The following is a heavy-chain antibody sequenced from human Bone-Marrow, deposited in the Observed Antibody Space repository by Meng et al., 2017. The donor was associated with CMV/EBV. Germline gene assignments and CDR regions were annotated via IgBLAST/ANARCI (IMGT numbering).Heavy chain of an antibody. CDR2: ISSSGSTI. CDR3: ARDRANDYGDINWFDP. CDR1: GFTFSSYE. V-gene: IGHV3-48*03. Sequence: GESLKISCAASGFTFSSYEMNWVRQAPGKGLEWVSYISSSGSTIYYADSVKGRFTIFRDNAKNSLYLQMNSLRAEDTAVYYCARDRANDYGDINWFDPWGQGTLVTSPQ. J-gene: IGHJ5*02. D-gene: IGHD4-17*01.